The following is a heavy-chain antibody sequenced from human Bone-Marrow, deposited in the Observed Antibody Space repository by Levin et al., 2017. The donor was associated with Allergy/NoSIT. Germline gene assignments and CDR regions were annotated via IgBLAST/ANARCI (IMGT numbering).Heavy chain of an antibody. D-gene: IGHD3-10*01. CDR3: ARGRGLLWFGERSWLDP. J-gene: IGHJ5*02. Sequence: SETLSLTCAVYGGSFSGYYWSWIRQPPGKGLEWLGEINHSGSTNYNPSLKSRVTISVDTSKNQFSLKLSSVTAADTAVYYCARGRGLLWFGERSWLDPWGQGTLVTVSS. CDR2: INHSGST. V-gene: IGHV4-34*01. CDR1: GGSFSGYY.